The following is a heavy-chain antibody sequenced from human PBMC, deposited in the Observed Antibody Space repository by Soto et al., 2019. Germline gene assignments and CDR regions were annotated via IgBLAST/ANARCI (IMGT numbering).Heavy chain of an antibody. J-gene: IGHJ4*02. CDR3: ARRIGREYYADY. Sequence: EVQLVESGGGLVKPGGSLRLSCAASGFTFSSYSMHWVRQAPGKGLEWVSYISRSGSYIYYADSVKGRFTISRDNAKNSLYLQMNSLSAEDTAVYYCARRIGREYYADYWGQGTLVTVSS. CDR1: GFTFSSYS. V-gene: IGHV3-21*01. CDR2: ISRSGSYI. D-gene: IGHD1-26*01.